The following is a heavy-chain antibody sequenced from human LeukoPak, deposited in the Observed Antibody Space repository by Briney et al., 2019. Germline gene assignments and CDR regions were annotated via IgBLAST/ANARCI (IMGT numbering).Heavy chain of an antibody. J-gene: IGHJ6*02. V-gene: IGHV1-69*01. D-gene: IGHD6-19*01. Sequence: SVTVSCTASGGTFSSYAISWVRQAPGQGLEWMGGIIPIFGTANYAQKFQGRVTITADESTSTAYMELSSLRSEDTAVYYCARGILKQWLGRPVYGMDAWGQGTTVTVSS. CDR2: IIPIFGTA. CDR3: ARGILKQWLGRPVYGMDA. CDR1: GGTFSSYA.